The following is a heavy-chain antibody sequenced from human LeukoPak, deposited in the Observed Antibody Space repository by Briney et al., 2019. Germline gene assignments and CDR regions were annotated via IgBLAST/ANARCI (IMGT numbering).Heavy chain of an antibody. Sequence: ASVKVSCKASGYTFTSYYMHWVRQAPGQGLEWMGIINPSGGSTSYAQKFQGRVTMTRDMSTSTVYMELSRLRSEDTAVYYCARVAAEVVGVPGAIGFGWLRRDYYYMDVWGKGTTVTVSS. CDR3: ARVAAEVVGVPGAIGFGWLRRDYYYMDV. V-gene: IGHV1-46*01. CDR1: GYTFTSYY. CDR2: INPSGGST. J-gene: IGHJ6*03. D-gene: IGHD2-2*02.